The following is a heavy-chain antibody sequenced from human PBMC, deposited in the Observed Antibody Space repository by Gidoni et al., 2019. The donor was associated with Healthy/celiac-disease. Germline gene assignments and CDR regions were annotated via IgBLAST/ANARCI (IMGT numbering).Heavy chain of an antibody. CDR1: GFTFSSYA. J-gene: IGHJ5*02. V-gene: IGHV3-23*01. CDR2: ISGSGGST. CDR3: AKDRRKTDIAVAGGWFDP. D-gene: IGHD6-19*01. Sequence: EVQLLESGGGLVQPGGSLRISCAASGFTFSSYAMSWVRQATGKGLEWVSAISGSGGSTYYADSVKGRFTISRDNSKNTLYLQMNSLRAEDTAVYYCAKDRRKTDIAVAGGWFDPWGQGTLVTVSS.